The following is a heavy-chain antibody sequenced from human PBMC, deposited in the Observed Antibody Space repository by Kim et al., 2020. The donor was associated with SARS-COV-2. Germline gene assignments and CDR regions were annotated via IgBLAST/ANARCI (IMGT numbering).Heavy chain of an antibody. Sequence: FVDSVKGRFTISRDNAKNSLYLQMSSLRVEDTALYYCVRDKTVRGRYGMDVWGQGTAVTVSS. V-gene: IGHV3-7*01. D-gene: IGHD3-10*01. J-gene: IGHJ6*02. CDR3: VRDKTVRGRYGMDV.